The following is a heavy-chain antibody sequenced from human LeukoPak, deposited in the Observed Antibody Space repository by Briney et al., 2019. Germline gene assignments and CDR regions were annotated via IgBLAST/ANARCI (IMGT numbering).Heavy chain of an antibody. V-gene: IGHV3-23*01. J-gene: IGHJ4*02. CDR2: ISGSGGST. CDR3: AKDYPSSPDPCSGYDWVY. D-gene: IGHD5-12*01. Sequence: GGSLRLSCAASGFTFSSYAMSWVRQAPGKGLEWVSAISGSGGSTYYADSVKGRFTISRDNSKNTLYLQMNSLRAEDTAVYYCAKDYPSSPDPCSGYDWVYWGQGTLVTVSS. CDR1: GFTFSSYA.